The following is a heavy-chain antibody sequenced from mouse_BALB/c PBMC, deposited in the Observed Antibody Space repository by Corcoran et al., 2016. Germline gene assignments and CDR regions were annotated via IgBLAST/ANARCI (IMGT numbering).Heavy chain of an antibody. Sequence: EVQLQQSGPELVKPVASVKMSCKASGYTFTSYVMHWVKQKPGQGLEWIGYINPYNDGTKYNEKFKGKATLTSDKSSSTAYMELSSLTSEDSAVYYCAGITTAPYFDYWGQGTTLTVSS. J-gene: IGHJ2*01. CDR2: INPYNDGT. V-gene: IGHV1S136*01. CDR3: AGITTAPYFDY. D-gene: IGHD1-2*01. CDR1: GYTFTSYV.